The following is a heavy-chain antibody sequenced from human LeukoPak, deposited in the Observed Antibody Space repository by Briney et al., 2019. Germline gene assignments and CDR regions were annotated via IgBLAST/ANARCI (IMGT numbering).Heavy chain of an antibody. Sequence: SETLSFTCAVSGYSISSGYYWGWIRQPPRKGLERIGSIYHSGSTSYNPSLRSSVTISVATCKDYFSLKLSSVTAADTAVYYCARHGTTVKTDPPGSAFDIWDQGTMVTVSS. CDR1: GYSISSGYY. D-gene: IGHD1-1*01. J-gene: IGHJ3*02. V-gene: IGHV4-38-2*01. CDR2: IYHSGST. CDR3: ARHGTTVKTDPPGSAFDI.